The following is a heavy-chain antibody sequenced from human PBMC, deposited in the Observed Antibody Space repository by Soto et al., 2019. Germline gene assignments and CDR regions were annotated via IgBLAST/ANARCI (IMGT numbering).Heavy chain of an antibody. CDR1: GFTFNTFA. D-gene: IGHD6-19*01. J-gene: IGHJ4*02. CDR3: VKEGYMRSDWYGQFDC. V-gene: IGHV3-64D*06. Sequence: LRLSCSASGFTFNTFAMHWVRQTPGKGLEFVSAISSNGGNTYYADSVKGRFAISRDNSKNTLYLQMYSLRPEDTALYYCVKEGYMRSDWYGQFDCWGQGTLVTVSS. CDR2: ISSNGGNT.